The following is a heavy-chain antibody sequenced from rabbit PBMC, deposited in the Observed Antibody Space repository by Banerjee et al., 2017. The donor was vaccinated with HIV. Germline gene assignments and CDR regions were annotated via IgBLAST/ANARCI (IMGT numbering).Heavy chain of an antibody. J-gene: IGHJ4*01. CDR1: GFYFRSNYY. V-gene: IGHV1S45*01. Sequence: QEQLEESGGGLVQPEGSLTINCTASGFYFRSNYYMFWVRQAPGKGLEWIACIAGGSSGNTFYASWAKGRFPISKTSSTTVTLQMTSLTAADTATYFCARDLTNIIGWNFGWWGPGTLVTVS. D-gene: IGHD1-1*01. CDR2: IAGGSSGNT. CDR3: ARDLTNIIGWNFGW.